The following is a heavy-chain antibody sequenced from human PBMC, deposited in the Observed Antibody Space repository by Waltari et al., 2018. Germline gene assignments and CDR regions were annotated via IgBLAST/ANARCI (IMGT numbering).Heavy chain of an antibody. D-gene: IGHD3-10*01. CDR1: GYTFMDSF. CDR3: APLPGGSGQTFDY. Sequence: EVELVQSGAEVKKPGATVKISCKASGYTFMDSFMHWVQQAPGKGLEWMGRSDPEDGETVDAEKFQGRVTITADTSTDTAYMELSSLTSGDTAVYYCAPLPGGSGQTFDYWGQGTLVTVSS. V-gene: IGHV1-69-2*01. J-gene: IGHJ4*02. CDR2: SDPEDGET.